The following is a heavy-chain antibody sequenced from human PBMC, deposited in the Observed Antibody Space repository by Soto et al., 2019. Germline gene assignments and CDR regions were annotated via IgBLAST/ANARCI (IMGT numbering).Heavy chain of an antibody. CDR1: GFTFDDYA. CDR3: AKDRGSTNYYGSGD. CDR2: ISWNSGSI. Sequence: EVQLVESGGGLVQPGRPLRLSCAASGFTFDDYAMHWVRQVPGKGLEWVSGISWNSGSIGYADSVKGRFTISRDNAKNSLYLQMNTLRAEDTALYYCAKDRGSTNYYGSGDWGQGTLVTVSS. V-gene: IGHV3-9*01. D-gene: IGHD3-10*01. J-gene: IGHJ4*02.